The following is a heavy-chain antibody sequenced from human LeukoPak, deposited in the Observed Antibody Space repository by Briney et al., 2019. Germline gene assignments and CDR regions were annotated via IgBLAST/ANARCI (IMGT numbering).Heavy chain of an antibody. CDR2: MSPDSGNT. Sequence: GGPVKVSCKASGYTFTSYDINWVRQATGQGLEWMGWMSPDSGNTGYAQKFQGRVTMTRNTSISTAYMELSSLTSDDTAVYYCARYAYGSGSYYQKPFDYWGQGTLVTVSS. CDR1: GYTFTSYD. CDR3: ARYAYGSGSYYQKPFDY. J-gene: IGHJ4*01. D-gene: IGHD3-10*01. V-gene: IGHV1-8*01.